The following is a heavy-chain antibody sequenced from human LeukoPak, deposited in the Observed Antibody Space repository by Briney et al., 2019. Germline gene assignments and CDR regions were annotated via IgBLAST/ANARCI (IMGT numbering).Heavy chain of an antibody. CDR1: GYTFTGYY. D-gene: IGHD6-13*01. J-gene: IGHJ4*02. CDR3: AREVSRIAAAGREDYIDY. V-gene: IGHV1-2*04. CDR2: INPNSGGT. Sequence: ASVKVSCKASGYTFTGYYMHWVRQAPGQGLEWMGWINPNSGGTNYAQKFQGWVTMTRDTSISTAYMELSRLRSDDTAAYYCAREVSRIAAAGREDYIDYWGQGTLVTVSS.